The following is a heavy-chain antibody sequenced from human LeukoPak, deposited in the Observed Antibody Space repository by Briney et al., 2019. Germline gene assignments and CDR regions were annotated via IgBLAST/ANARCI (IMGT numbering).Heavy chain of an antibody. V-gene: IGHV1-46*01. J-gene: IGHJ6*04. CDR2: INPSGGST. D-gene: IGHD2-15*01. CDR3: ARVVAPLGDYYYYYGTDV. Sequence: GASVKVSCKASGYTFTTYYMHWVRQAPGQGLERMGIINPSGGSTSYAQKFQGRVTMTRDTSTSTVYMELSSLRSEDTAVYYCARVVAPLGDYYYYYGTDVWGKGTTVTVSS. CDR1: GYTFTTYY.